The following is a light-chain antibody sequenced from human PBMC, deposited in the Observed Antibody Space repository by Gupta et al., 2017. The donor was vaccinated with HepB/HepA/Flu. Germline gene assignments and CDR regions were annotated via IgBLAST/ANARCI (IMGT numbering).Light chain of an antibody. CDR2: LEGSGSY. CDR3: ETWDSNTLV. CDR1: SGHSSYI. V-gene: IGLV4-60*03. J-gene: IGLJ2*01. Sequence: QPVLTQSSSASASLGSSVTLTCTLSSGHSSYIIAWHQQQPGKAPRYLMKLEGSGSYNKGSGVPDRFSGSSSGADRYLTISNLQSEDEADYYCETWDSNTLVFGGGTKLTVL.